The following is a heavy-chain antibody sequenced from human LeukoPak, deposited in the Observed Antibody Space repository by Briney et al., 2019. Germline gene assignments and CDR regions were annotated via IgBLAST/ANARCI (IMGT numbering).Heavy chain of an antibody. CDR2: IYYSGST. D-gene: IGHD2-15*01. CDR3: ARDVVAATLYYYYGMDV. CDR1: GGSISSGGYY. Sequence: SQTLSLTCTVSGGSISSGGYYWSWIRQHPGKGLEWIGYIYYSGSTYYNPSLESRVTISVDTSKNQFSLKLSSVTAADTAGYYCARDVVAATLYYYYGMDVWGQGTTVTVSS. V-gene: IGHV4-31*03. J-gene: IGHJ6*02.